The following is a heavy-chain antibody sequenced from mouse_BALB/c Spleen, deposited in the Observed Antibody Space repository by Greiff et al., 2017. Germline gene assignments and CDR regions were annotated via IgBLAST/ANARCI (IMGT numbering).Heavy chain of an antibody. CDR3: ARGDGYGYAMDY. CDR1: GYTFSSYW. Sequence: VQLKESGAELMKPGASVKISCKATGYTFSSYWIEWVKQRPGHGLEWIGEILPGSGSTNYNEKFKGKATFTADTSSNTAYMQLSSLTSEDSAVYYCARGDGYGYAMDYWGQGTSVTVSS. CDR2: ILPGSGST. D-gene: IGHD2-14*01. J-gene: IGHJ4*01. V-gene: IGHV1-9*01.